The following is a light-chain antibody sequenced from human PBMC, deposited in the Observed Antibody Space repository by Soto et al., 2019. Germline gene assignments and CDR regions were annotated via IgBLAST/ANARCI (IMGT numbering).Light chain of an antibody. CDR3: QSYDSSLSGYV. J-gene: IGLJ1*01. Sequence: QSVLTQPPSVYGAPGQRVTVSCTGSGSNIGSPYGVHWYQHLPGTAPKLIIYGNANRPSGVPDRFSGSRSGTSASLAITGLQAEDEGDYFCQSYDSSLSGYVFGTGTKLTVL. V-gene: IGLV1-40*01. CDR1: GSNIGSPYG. CDR2: GNA.